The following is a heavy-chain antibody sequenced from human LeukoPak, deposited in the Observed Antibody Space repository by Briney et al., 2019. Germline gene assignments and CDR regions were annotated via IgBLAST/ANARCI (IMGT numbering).Heavy chain of an antibody. D-gene: IGHD1-26*01. J-gene: IGHJ4*02. CDR1: GYTFTSYG. Sequence: GASVKVSCKASGYTFTSYGISWVRQAPGQGLEWMGWISAYNGNTNYAQKLQGRVTMTTDTSTSTAYMELRSLRSDDTAVYYCGLTTIVGATLHLDYWGQGTLVNVPS. V-gene: IGHV1-18*01. CDR2: ISAYNGNT. CDR3: GLTTIVGATLHLDY.